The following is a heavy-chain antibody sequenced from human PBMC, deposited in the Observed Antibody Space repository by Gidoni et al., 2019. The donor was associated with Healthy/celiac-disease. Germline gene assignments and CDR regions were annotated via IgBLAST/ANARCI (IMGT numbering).Heavy chain of an antibody. J-gene: IGHJ2*01. D-gene: IGHD6-19*01. Sequence: QVQLVESGGGVVQPGRSLRLSWAASGFTFSSFGMQWVRQAPGKGLEWVAVIRYVGSNKYYADSVKGRFTISRDNSKNTLYLQMNSLRAEDTAVYYCARETGGGAVAGFSGWYFDLWGRGTLVTVSS. CDR2: IRYVGSNK. CDR1: GFTFSSFG. V-gene: IGHV3-33*01. CDR3: ARETGGGAVAGFSGWYFDL.